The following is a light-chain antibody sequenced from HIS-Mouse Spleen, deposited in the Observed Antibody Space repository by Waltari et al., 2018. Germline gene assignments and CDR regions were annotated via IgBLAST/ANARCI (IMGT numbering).Light chain of an antibody. J-gene: IGLJ3*02. V-gene: IGLV2-23*01. Sequence: QSALTQPASVSGSPGQSITISCTGTSSDVGSYNLVSWYQQHPGKAPKLMIYEGSKRPSGVSNRSAGCKSGNTAYLTISGLQAEDEADYYCCSYAGSSTLVFGGGTKLTVL. CDR3: CSYAGSSTLV. CDR1: SSDVGSYNL. CDR2: EGS.